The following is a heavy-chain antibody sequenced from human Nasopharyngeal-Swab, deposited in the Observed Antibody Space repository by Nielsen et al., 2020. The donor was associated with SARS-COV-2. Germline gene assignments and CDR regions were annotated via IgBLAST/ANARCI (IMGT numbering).Heavy chain of an antibody. CDR1: GYTLTELS. CDR3: AREQAVAGNPYYYYGMDV. CDR2: INPNSGVT. J-gene: IGHJ6*02. D-gene: IGHD6-19*01. V-gene: IGHV1-2*04. Sequence: ASVKVSCKVSGYTLTELSMHWVRQAPGQGLVWMGWINPNSGVTNYAQKFQGWVTMTRDTSISTAYMELSRLRSDDTAVYYCAREQAVAGNPYYYYGMDVWGQGTTVTVSS.